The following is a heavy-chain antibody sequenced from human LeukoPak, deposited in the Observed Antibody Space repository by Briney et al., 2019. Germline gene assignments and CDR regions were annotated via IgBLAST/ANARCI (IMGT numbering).Heavy chain of an antibody. CDR2: INAGNGNT. J-gene: IGHJ4*02. CDR3: ARDMSSGWSFDS. CDR1: GYTFTSYA. V-gene: IGHV1-3*01. D-gene: IGHD6-19*01. Sequence: GASVKVSCKASGYTFTSYAMHWVRQAPGQGLEWMGWINAGNGNTKYSQKFQGRVTITRDTSASTAYTELGSLRSEDTAVYYCARDMSSGWSFDSWGQGTLVTVSS.